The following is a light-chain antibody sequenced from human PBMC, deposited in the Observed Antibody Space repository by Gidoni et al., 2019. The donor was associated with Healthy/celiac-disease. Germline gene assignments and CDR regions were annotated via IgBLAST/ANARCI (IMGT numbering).Light chain of an antibody. CDR1: QSVLYSSNNKNY. Sequence: IVMTQSPDSLAVSLCERATINCKSSQSVLYSSNNKNYLAWYQQKPGQPPKLLIYGASTRETGVPDRFSGSGSGTDFTLTISSLQAEDVAVYYCQQYNSSPYTFGQGTKLEIK. J-gene: IGKJ2*01. CDR3: QQYNSSPYT. V-gene: IGKV4-1*01. CDR2: GAS.